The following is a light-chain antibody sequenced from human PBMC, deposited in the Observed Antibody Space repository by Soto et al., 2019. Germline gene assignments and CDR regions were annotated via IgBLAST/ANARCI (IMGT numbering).Light chain of an antibody. CDR2: DAS. Sequence: DIQMTQSPSTLSASVGDRVTITCRASQSISNWLAWYQQKAGKVPKLLIYDASTLASGVPSRFSGSGSGTEFTLTISSLQPDDFATYYCQQYNSYSQTIGQGTKVDIK. CDR1: QSISNW. J-gene: IGKJ1*01. CDR3: QQYNSYSQT. V-gene: IGKV1-5*01.